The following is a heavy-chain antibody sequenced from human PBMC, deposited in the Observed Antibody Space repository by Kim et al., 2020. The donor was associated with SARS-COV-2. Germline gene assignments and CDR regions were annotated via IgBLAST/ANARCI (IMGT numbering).Heavy chain of an antibody. CDR1: EYTFTYRY. J-gene: IGHJ3*02. CDR2: ITPFNGNT. V-gene: IGHV1-45*02. Sequence: SVKVSCKASEYTFTYRYLHWVRQAPGQALEWMGWITPFNGNTNYAQKFQDRVTITRDRSMSTAYMELSSLRSEDTAMYYCASSDYYGSGSRDAFDIWGQGTMVTVSS. CDR3: ASSDYYGSGSRDAFDI. D-gene: IGHD3-10*01.